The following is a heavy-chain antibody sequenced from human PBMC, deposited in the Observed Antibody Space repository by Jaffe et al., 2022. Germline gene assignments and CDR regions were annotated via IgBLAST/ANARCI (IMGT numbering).Heavy chain of an antibody. J-gene: IGHJ3*02. D-gene: IGHD2-15*01. CDR1: GGTFSSYA. CDR2: IIPIFGTA. CDR3: AIMMVCGGGSCPDAFDI. V-gene: IGHV1-69*01. Sequence: QVQLVQSGAEVKKPGSSVKVSCKASGGTFSSYAISWVRQAPGQGLEWMGGIIPIFGTANYAQKFQGRVTITADESTSTAYMELSSLRSEDTAVYYCAIMMVCGGGSCPDAFDIWGQGTMVTVSS.